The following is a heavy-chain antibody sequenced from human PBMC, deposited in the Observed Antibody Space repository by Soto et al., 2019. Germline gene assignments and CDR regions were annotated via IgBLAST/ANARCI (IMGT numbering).Heavy chain of an antibody. J-gene: IGHJ6*02. D-gene: IGHD3-3*01. CDR1: GYTFTSYA. Sequence: ASVKVSCKASGYTFTSYAMHWVRQAPGQRLEWMGWINAGNGNTKYSQKFQGRVTITRDTSASTAYMELSSLRSEDTAVYYCARFDYDFWSGYLTERIMDVWGQGTTVTVSS. CDR2: INAGNGNT. CDR3: ARFDYDFWSGYLTERIMDV. V-gene: IGHV1-3*01.